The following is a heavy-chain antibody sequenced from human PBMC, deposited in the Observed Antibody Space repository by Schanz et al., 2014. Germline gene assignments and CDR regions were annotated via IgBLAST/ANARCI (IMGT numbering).Heavy chain of an antibody. Sequence: EVHLVESGGGLVQPGGSLRLSCAASGFTFSSNSMNWVRQAPGKGLEWISYIGSSSSRIDHADSVKGRFTISRDNAKNSVFLQMNSLRAEDTAVYYCVRDSFFAFDYWGQGTLVTVSS. CDR1: GFTFSSNS. J-gene: IGHJ4*02. CDR3: VRDSFFAFDY. D-gene: IGHD3-3*01. V-gene: IGHV3-48*01. CDR2: IGSSSSRI.